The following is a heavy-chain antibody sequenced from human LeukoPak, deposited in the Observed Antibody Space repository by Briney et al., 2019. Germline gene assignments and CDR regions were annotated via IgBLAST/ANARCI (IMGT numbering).Heavy chain of an antibody. CDR3: AKGYSSGWYGSDY. CDR1: RFTFSSYG. J-gene: IGHJ4*02. D-gene: IGHD6-19*01. CDR2: IWYDGSNT. V-gene: IGHV3-30*02. Sequence: GGSLRLSCAASRFTFSSYGMHWVRQAPGKGLEWVAFIWYDGSNTYYADSVKGRFTISRDNSKNTLYLQMNSLRAEDTALYYCAKGYSSGWYGSDYWGQGTLVTVSS.